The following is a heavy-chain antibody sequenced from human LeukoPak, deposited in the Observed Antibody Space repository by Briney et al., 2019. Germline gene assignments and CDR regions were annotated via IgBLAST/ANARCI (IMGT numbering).Heavy chain of an antibody. Sequence: SETLSLTCTVSGGSISSYYWSWIRQPPGKGLEWIGYIYYTGSTNYNPSLRSRVTISVDTSKNQFSLELSSVTAADAAVYYCARVGFGNTPHPIDYWGQGALVTVSS. CDR3: ARVGFGNTPHPIDY. CDR2: IYYTGST. V-gene: IGHV4-59*01. D-gene: IGHD4-23*01. J-gene: IGHJ4*02. CDR1: GGSISSYY.